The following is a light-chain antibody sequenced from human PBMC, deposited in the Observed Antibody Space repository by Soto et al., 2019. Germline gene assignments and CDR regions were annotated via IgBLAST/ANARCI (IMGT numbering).Light chain of an antibody. CDR2: ASS. Sequence: AIQMTQSPSSLSASVGDRVTITCRASQGIRYDLGWYQQKPGKAPKLLIYASSSLQIGVPSRFSGSGSGTDFTLTIGSLQPEDFATYYCLQDYSYPWTFGQGIKVEFK. CDR3: LQDYSYPWT. J-gene: IGKJ1*01. CDR1: QGIRYD. V-gene: IGKV1-6*01.